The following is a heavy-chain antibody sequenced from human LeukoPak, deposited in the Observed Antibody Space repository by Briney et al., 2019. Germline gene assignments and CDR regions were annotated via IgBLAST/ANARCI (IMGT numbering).Heavy chain of an antibody. Sequence: TLSLTCTVSGGSISSYYWSWIRQPPGKALEWLARIDWDDDKHYSTSLKTRLTISKDTSKNQVVLTMTNMDPVDTATYYCARVLYGGVYFDYWGQGTLVTVSS. CDR2: IDWDDDK. CDR3: ARVLYGGVYFDY. J-gene: IGHJ4*02. CDR1: GGSISSYYW. D-gene: IGHD4-23*01. V-gene: IGHV2-70*11.